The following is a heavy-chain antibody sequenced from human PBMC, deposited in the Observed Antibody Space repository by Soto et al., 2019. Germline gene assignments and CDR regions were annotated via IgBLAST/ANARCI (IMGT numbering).Heavy chain of an antibody. D-gene: IGHD6-19*01. CDR1: GFTVSSKY. CDR2: IQSGGPT. Sequence: PGGSLRLSCAASGFTVSSKYMSWVRQAPGKGLEWVSLIQSGGPTYYADSVKGRFTISRDTSENTLHLQMDSLRAEDTAVYYCARGPGIAVAGGYAFDIWGQGTMVTVSS. CDR3: ARGPGIAVAGGYAFDI. V-gene: IGHV3-66*01. J-gene: IGHJ3*02.